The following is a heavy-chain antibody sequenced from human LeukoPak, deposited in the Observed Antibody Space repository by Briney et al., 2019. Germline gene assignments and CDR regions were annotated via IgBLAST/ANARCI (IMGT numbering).Heavy chain of an antibody. CDR2: IRYDGSNK. CDR3: ARASIAAAGSIY. D-gene: IGHD6-13*01. Sequence: GGSLRLSCAASGFTFSSYGMHWVRQAPGKGLEWVAFIRYDGSNKYYADSVKGRFTISRDNSKNTLYLQMNSLRAEDTAVYYCARASIAAAGSIYWGQGTLVTVSS. V-gene: IGHV3-30*02. CDR1: GFTFSSYG. J-gene: IGHJ4*02.